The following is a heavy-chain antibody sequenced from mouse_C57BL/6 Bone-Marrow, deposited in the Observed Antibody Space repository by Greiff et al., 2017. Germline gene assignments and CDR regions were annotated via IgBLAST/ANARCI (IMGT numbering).Heavy chain of an antibody. D-gene: IGHD3-1*01. Sequence: EVQLQESGGDLVKPGGSLKLSCAASGFTFSSYGMSWVRQTPDKRLEWVATISSGGSYTYYPDSVKGRFTISRDNAKNTLYLQMSSLKSEDTAMYYCARHRGYYFDYWGQGTTLTVSS. V-gene: IGHV5-6*01. CDR1: GFTFSSYG. J-gene: IGHJ2*01. CDR3: ARHRGYYFDY. CDR2: ISSGGSYT.